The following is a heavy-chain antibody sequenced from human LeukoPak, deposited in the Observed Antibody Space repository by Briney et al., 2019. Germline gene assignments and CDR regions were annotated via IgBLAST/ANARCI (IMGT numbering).Heavy chain of an antibody. CDR3: AKARGLIGGAFDI. Sequence: GGSLRLSCAASGFTFDDYAMHWVRQAPGKGLEWVSLISWDGGGTYYADTVKGRFTISRDNSKNSLYLQMNSLRSEDTALYYCAKARGLIGGAFDIWGQGTMVTVSS. D-gene: IGHD3-22*01. J-gene: IGHJ3*02. CDR2: ISWDGGGT. CDR1: GFTFDDYA. V-gene: IGHV3-43D*03.